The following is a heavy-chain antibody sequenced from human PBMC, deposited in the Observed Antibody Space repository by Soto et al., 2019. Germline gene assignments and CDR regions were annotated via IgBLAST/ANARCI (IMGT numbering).Heavy chain of an antibody. CDR1: GGSFSGYY. CDR2: INHSGST. D-gene: IGHD3-22*01. J-gene: IGHJ5*02. V-gene: IGHV4-34*01. Sequence: PSETLSLTCAVYGGSFSGYYWSWIRQPPGKGLEWIGEINHSGSTNYNPSLKSRVTISVDTSKNQFSLKLSSVTAADTAVYYCARVRRLFSGYYHRWFDPWGQGTLVTVS. CDR3: ARVRRLFSGYYHRWFDP.